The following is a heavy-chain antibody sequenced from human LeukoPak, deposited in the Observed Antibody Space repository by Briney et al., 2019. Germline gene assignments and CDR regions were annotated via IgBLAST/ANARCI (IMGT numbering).Heavy chain of an antibody. V-gene: IGHV3-30*18. CDR3: AKDGSITAAGGFDP. Sequence: GGSLRLSCAASGFRFSSYGMHWVRQAPGKGLEWVAVISYDGSNKYYADSVKGRFTISRDKSKNTLDLQMNSLRAEDAAVYYCAKDGSITAAGGFDPWGQGTLVTVSS. CDR2: ISYDGSNK. J-gene: IGHJ5*02. CDR1: GFRFSSYG. D-gene: IGHD6-13*01.